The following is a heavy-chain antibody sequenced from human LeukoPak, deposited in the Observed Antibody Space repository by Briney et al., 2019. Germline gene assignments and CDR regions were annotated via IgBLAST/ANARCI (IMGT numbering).Heavy chain of an antibody. J-gene: IGHJ5*02. CDR3: AREHSGYDS. CDR2: INPSGGST. D-gene: IGHD5-12*01. Sequence: ASVTVSCKASGYTFTAYYIHWVRQAPGQGLEWMGIINPSGGSTNYAQKFQGRVTMTRDTSTSTVYMELSSLRSEDTAVYYCAREHSGYDSWGQGTLLTVSS. V-gene: IGHV1-46*01. CDR1: GYTFTAYY.